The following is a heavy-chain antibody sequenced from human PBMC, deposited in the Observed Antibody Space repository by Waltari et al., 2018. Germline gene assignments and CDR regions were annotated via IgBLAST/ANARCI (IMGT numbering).Heavy chain of an antibody. D-gene: IGHD3-10*01. CDR2: ISSSSSYI. V-gene: IGHV3-21*01. J-gene: IGHJ6*02. CDR1: GFTFRSYS. CDR3: ARDRGYYYGMDV. Sequence: EVQLVESGGGLVKPGGSLRLSWAASGFTFRSYSMTWVRQAPGKGLEWVSSISSSSSYIYYADSVKGRFTISRDNAKNSLYLQMNSLRAEDTAVYYCARDRGYYYGMDVWGQGTTVTVSS.